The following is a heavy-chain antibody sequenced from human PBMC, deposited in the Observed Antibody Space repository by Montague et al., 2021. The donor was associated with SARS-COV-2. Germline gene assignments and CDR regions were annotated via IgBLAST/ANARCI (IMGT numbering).Heavy chain of an antibody. CDR1: GGSISSGSYY. D-gene: IGHD3-3*01. CDR3: ARGSITIFGVADYGMDV. V-gene: IGHV4-61*02. CDR2: IYTSGST. J-gene: IGHJ6*02. Sequence: TLSLTCTVSGGSISSGSYYWSWIRQPAGKGLEWIGRIYTSGSTNYNPSLKSRVTISVDTTKNRFSLKLSTVTAAATAVYYCARGSITIFGVADYGMDVWGQGTPVTVSS.